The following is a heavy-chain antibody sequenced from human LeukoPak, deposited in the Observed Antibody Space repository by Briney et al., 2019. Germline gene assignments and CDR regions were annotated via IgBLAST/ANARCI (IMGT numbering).Heavy chain of an antibody. CDR1: GYTFTSYG. CDR3: ARGYYYGSGSYYFVWFDP. CDR2: ISAYNGNT. Sequence: ASVKVSCKASGYTFTSYGISWVRQAPGQGLEWMGWISAYNGNTNYAQKLQGRVTMTTDTSTSIAYMELRSLRSDDTAVYYCARGYYYGSGSYYFVWFDPWGQGTLVTVSS. V-gene: IGHV1-18*01. J-gene: IGHJ5*02. D-gene: IGHD3-10*01.